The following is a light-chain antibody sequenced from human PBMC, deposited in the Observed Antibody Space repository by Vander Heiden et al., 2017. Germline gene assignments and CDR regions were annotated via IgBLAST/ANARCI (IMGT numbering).Light chain of an antibody. J-gene: IGLJ2*01. CDR1: SSDVGSYNL. CDR3: CSYASSSTLV. V-gene: IGLV2-23*02. CDR2: EVS. Sequence: QSALTQPASVSGSPGPSITISCTGTSSDVGSYNLVSWYQHHPANAPILMLYEVSKRPAGVATRFSGSKSGNTASLTISGRQAEDEADYYCCSYASSSTLVFGGGTKLTVL.